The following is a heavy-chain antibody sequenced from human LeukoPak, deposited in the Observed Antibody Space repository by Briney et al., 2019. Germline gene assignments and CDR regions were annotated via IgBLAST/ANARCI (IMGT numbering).Heavy chain of an antibody. Sequence: SETLSLTCTVSGDSITNGNYYWSWIRQPAGKGLEWIGRIYTRGSINYNPSLKNRVTISLDTSQNQFSLRLTSVTAADTALYYCARASVGPEYFFKFWGRGTLVTVSS. CDR2: IYTRGSI. D-gene: IGHD3-10*01. CDR3: ARASVGPEYFFKF. CDR1: GDSITNGNYY. V-gene: IGHV4-61*02. J-gene: IGHJ4*02.